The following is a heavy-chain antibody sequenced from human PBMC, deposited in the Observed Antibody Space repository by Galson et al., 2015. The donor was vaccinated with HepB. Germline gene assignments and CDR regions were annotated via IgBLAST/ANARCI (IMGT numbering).Heavy chain of an antibody. D-gene: IGHD2-8*01. CDR3: ARDPVAIVLMVYADSLNYGMDV. Sequence: SVKVSCKASGYTFTGYYMHWVRQAPGQGLEWMGWINPNSGGTNYAQKFQGRVTMTRDTSISTAYMELSRLRSDDTAVYYCARDPVAIVLMVYADSLNYGMDVWGQGTTVTVSS. V-gene: IGHV1-2*02. CDR1: GYTFTGYY. CDR2: INPNSGGT. J-gene: IGHJ6*02.